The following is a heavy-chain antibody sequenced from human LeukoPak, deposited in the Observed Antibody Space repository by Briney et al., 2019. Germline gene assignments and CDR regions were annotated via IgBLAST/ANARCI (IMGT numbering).Heavy chain of an antibody. CDR2: ISSSSSTI. D-gene: IGHD3-10*01. J-gene: IGHJ4*02. CDR1: GFTFSSYS. CDR3: ARDFGRTGKLWFGELLKPFDY. Sequence: GGSLRLSCAASGFTFSSYSMNWVRRAPGKGLEWVSYISSSSSTIYYADSVKGRFTISRDNAKNSLYLQMNSLRAEDTAVYYCARDFGRTGKLWFGELLKPFDYWGQGTLVTVSS. V-gene: IGHV3-48*01.